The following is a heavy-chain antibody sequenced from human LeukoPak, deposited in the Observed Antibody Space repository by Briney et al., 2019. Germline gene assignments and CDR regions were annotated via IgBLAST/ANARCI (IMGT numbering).Heavy chain of an antibody. J-gene: IGHJ4*02. CDR2: ISSSGSTI. CDR1: GFTFSSYE. Sequence: GGSLRLSCAASGFTFSSYEMNWVRQAPGKGLEWVSYISSSGSTIYYADSVKGRLTISRDNAKNSLYLQMNSLRAEDTAVYYCAREGLVAPFFDYWGQGTLVTVSS. D-gene: IGHD5-12*01. V-gene: IGHV3-48*03. CDR3: AREGLVAPFFDY.